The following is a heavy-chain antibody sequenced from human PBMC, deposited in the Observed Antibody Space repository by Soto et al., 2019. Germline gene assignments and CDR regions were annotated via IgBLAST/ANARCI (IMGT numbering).Heavy chain of an antibody. CDR2: IYHSGST. J-gene: IGHJ4*02. Sequence: PSETLSLTCVVSGGSLSSYYWSWIRQPPGKGLEWIGEIYHSGSTNYNPSLKSRVTISVDKSKNQFSLKLSSVTAADTAVYYCARSTRSGTTFDYWGQGTLVTVSS. D-gene: IGHD4-17*01. CDR3: ARSTRSGTTFDY. V-gene: IGHV4-59*12. CDR1: GGSLSSYY.